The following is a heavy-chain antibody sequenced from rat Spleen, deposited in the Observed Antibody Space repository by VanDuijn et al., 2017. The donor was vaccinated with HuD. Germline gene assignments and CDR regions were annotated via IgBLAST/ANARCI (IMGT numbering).Heavy chain of an antibody. V-gene: IGHV5-31*01. CDR1: GFTFNNHW. J-gene: IGHJ3*01. CDR2: ITKTGGTT. CDR3: TRGIYYGYNAFVY. D-gene: IGHD1-9*01. Sequence: EVQLVESGGGLVQPGKSLKLSCVASGFTFNNHWMTWIRQAPGKGLEWIASITKTGGTTNYPDSVKGRISISRDNAKSTLYVQLNSLRSEDTATYFCTRGIYYGYNAFVYWGQGTLVTVSS.